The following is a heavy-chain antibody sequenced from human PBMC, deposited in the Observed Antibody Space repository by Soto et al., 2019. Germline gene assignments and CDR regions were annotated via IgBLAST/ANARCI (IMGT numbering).Heavy chain of an antibody. CDR1: GFSFSSYR. CDR2: ISSGSTTM. CDR3: ARDWTYCAGGACYYGMDV. V-gene: IGHV3-48*02. J-gene: IGHJ6*02. Sequence: EVHLVESGGGLVQPGGSLRLSCAASGFSFSSYRMNWVRQAPGKGLEWVSFISSGSTTMHYADSVKGRFSISRDNVQNSLFLHMNNLRDEDTAVYYCARDWTYCAGGACYYGMDVWGQGTTVTVSS. D-gene: IGHD2-8*02.